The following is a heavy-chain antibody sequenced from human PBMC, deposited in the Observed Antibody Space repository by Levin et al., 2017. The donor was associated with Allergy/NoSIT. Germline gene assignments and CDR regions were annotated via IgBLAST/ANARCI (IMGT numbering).Heavy chain of an antibody. Sequence: GESLKISCKASGYTFTSYYMHWVRQAPGQGLEWMGIINPSGGSTSYAQKFQGRVTMTRDTSTSTVYMELSSLRSEDTAVYYCARDQYDFWSGFNKPGAFDPWGQGTLVTVSS. J-gene: IGHJ5*02. D-gene: IGHD3-3*01. CDR2: INPSGGST. CDR1: GYTFTSYY. V-gene: IGHV1-46*01. CDR3: ARDQYDFWSGFNKPGAFDP.